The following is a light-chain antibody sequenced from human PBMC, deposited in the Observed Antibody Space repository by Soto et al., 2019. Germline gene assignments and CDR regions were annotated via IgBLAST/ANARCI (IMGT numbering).Light chain of an antibody. CDR3: QQSFSLPWT. J-gene: IGKJ1*01. CDR1: QTVSKY. Sequence: IRITHSPANLSASVGYRVTITCRDSQTVSKYLNWYQQKPGKAPTLLIHIASSLQRGVPSRFSGSGTGTDFTLTINGLQPEDFATYSCQQSFSLPWTFGRGTKVDIK. V-gene: IGKV1-39*01. CDR2: IAS.